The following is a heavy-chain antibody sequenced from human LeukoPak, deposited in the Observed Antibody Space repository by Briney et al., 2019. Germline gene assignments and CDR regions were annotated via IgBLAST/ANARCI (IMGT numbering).Heavy chain of an antibody. D-gene: IGHD2-15*01. J-gene: IGHJ3*02. Sequence: GGSLRLSCAASGFTFSSYGMHWVRQAPGKGLEWVSAISGSGGSTYYADSVKGRFTISRDNSKNSLYLQMNSLRAEDTAVYYCAKDGYCSAGSCFSANDAFDIWGQGTMVTVSS. CDR1: GFTFSSYG. CDR3: AKDGYCSAGSCFSANDAFDI. CDR2: ISGSGGST. V-gene: IGHV3-23*01.